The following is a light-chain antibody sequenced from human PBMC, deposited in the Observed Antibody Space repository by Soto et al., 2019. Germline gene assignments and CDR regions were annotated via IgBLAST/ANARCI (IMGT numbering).Light chain of an antibody. V-gene: IGLV1-47*01. Sequence: QSVLTQPPSASATPGQRVTISCSGSTSNIEKFYVYWYQQLPGTAPKLLVYRDNQWPSGVPDRFSGSKSGTSASLAISGLQPEDEADYYCAAWNDSLNGVVFGGGTKLTVL. CDR1: TSNIEKFY. CDR2: RDN. J-gene: IGLJ3*02. CDR3: AAWNDSLNGVV.